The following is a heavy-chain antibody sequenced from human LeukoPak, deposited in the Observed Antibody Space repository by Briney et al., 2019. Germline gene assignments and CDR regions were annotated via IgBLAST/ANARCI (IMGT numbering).Heavy chain of an antibody. Sequence: SETLSLTCTVSGGCISTYYWSWIRQPPGKGLEWIGYIYNSGSTNYNPSLKSRVTISVDTSKNQFSLKLSSVTAADTAVYYCARENSNSWYLDYWGQGTLVTVSS. D-gene: IGHD6-13*01. J-gene: IGHJ4*02. CDR2: IYNSGST. CDR1: GGCISTYY. CDR3: ARENSNSWYLDY. V-gene: IGHV4-59*01.